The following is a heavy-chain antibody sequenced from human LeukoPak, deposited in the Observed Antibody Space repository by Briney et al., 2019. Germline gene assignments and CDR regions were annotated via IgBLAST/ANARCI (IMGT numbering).Heavy chain of an antibody. CDR1: GGSVSSGGYS. CDR2: VFRDGTT. V-gene: IGHV4-30-2*01. D-gene: IGHD1-14*01. J-gene: IGHJ4*02. Sequence: SETLSLTCTVSGGSVSSGGYSWNWVRQPPGKGLEWIGYVFRDGTTHYNPSLKSRVTISVDLSKNHFSLKLSSVTAADTAVYYCAREHTPDYYFDYWGQGTLVTVSS. CDR3: AREHTPDYYFDY.